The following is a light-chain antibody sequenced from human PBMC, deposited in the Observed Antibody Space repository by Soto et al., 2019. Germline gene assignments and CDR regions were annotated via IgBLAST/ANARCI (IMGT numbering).Light chain of an antibody. V-gene: IGLV2-14*01. Sequence: QSVLTQPASVSGSPGQSITISCTGTSSDVGGYNYVSWYQQHPGKAPKLMIYEVSNRPSGVSNRFSGSKSGNTASLTISGLQAEDEADYYCSSHTSSSIHWVFGGGTKLTVL. CDR1: SSDVGGYNY. CDR3: SSHTSSSIHWV. J-gene: IGLJ3*02. CDR2: EVS.